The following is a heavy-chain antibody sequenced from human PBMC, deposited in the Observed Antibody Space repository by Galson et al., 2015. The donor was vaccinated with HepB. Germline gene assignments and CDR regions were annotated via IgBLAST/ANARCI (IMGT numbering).Heavy chain of an antibody. D-gene: IGHD2-2*01. Sequence: ALVKPTQTLTLTCTFSGFSLSTSGMCVNWIRQPPGKALEWLARIDWDDDKYYSTSLKTRLTISKDTSKNQVVLTMANMDTVDTATYYCARIRTTSCKGDYWGQGTLVTVSS. CDR3: ARIRTTSCKGDY. CDR1: GFSLSTSGMC. V-gene: IGHV2-70*11. J-gene: IGHJ4*02. CDR2: IDWDDDK.